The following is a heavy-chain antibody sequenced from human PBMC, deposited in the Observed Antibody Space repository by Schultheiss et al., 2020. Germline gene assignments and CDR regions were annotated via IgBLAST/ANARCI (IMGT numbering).Heavy chain of an antibody. V-gene: IGHV1-46*01. CDR2: INPSGGST. J-gene: IGHJ4*02. CDR3: ASIDPTDGAPGDY. D-gene: IGHD1-26*01. CDR1: GYTFTGNY. Sequence: ASVKVSCEASGYTFTGNYMHWVRQAPGQGLEWMGWINPSGGSTSYAQKFQGRVTMTRDTSTSTAYMELSSLRSEDTAVYYCASIDPTDGAPGDYWGQGTLVTVSS.